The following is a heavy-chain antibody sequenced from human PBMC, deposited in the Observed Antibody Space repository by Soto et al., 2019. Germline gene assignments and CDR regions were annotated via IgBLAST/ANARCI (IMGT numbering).Heavy chain of an antibody. CDR2: IHQTGST. Sequence: SETLSLTCTVSGAFISNNCYSWGWLTPGKGLEWIGYIHQTGSTKNNPSLKSQVTITVDTPRNQFSLKMKSMTAADTAVYYCVRAAHYSDYVFDYWGQRTLLTVSS. V-gene: IGHV4-59*01. CDR3: VRAAHYSDYVFDY. CDR1: GAFISNNC. D-gene: IGHD4-17*01. J-gene: IGHJ4*02.